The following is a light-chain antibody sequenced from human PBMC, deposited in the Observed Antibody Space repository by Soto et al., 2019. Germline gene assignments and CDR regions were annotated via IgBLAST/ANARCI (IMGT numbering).Light chain of an antibody. CDR3: QHFNKWPHMPA. V-gene: IGKV3-15*01. J-gene: IGKJ4*01. CDR1: QAVGSN. Sequence: IVLTQSPATLSVSPGERATLSCRASQAVGSNLAWYQQRPGQAPRLLIYDASTRATGIPHRFSGGGSGTDVTLTISSLQSDDFAVYYCQHFNKWPHMPAFGGGTNLAIK. CDR2: DAS.